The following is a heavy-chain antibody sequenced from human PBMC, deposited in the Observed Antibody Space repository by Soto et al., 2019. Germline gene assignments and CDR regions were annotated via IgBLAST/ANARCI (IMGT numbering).Heavy chain of an antibody. CDR2: ISGSGGST. CDR3: AKEVGQWLAFYYYYYMDV. Sequence: EVQLLESGGGLVQPGGSLRLSCAASGFTFSSYAMSWVRQAPGKGLEWVSAISGSGGSTYYADSVKGRFTISRDNSKNTLYLQMNSLRAEDTAVYYCAKEVGQWLAFYYYYYMDVWGKGTTVTVSS. D-gene: IGHD6-19*01. J-gene: IGHJ6*03. CDR1: GFTFSSYA. V-gene: IGHV3-23*01.